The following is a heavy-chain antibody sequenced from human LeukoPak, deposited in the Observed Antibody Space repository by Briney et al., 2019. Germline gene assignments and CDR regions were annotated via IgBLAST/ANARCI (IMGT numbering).Heavy chain of an antibody. CDR1: GYTFTGYY. CDR2: INPNSGGT. Sequence: GASVKVSCKASGYTFTGYYMHWVRQAPGQGLEWMGWINPNSGGTNYAQKFQGRVTMTRDTSISTAYMELSRLRSDDTAVYYCARDRSIAARYDAFDIWGQGTMVTVSS. V-gene: IGHV1-2*02. J-gene: IGHJ3*02. D-gene: IGHD6-6*01. CDR3: ARDRSIAARYDAFDI.